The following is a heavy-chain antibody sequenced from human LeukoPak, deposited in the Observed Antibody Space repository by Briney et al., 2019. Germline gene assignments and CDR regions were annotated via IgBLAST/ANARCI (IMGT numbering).Heavy chain of an antibody. D-gene: IGHD3-9*01. Sequence: ASVKVSCKASAYTLTGYYMHWVRQAPGQGLEWMGWINPNSGGTNYAQKFQGRVTMTRDTSISTAYMELSRLRSDDTAVYYCARDPRGYDILTGYLGAFDIWGQGTMVTVSS. V-gene: IGHV1-2*02. CDR2: INPNSGGT. J-gene: IGHJ3*02. CDR1: AYTLTGYY. CDR3: ARDPRGYDILTGYLGAFDI.